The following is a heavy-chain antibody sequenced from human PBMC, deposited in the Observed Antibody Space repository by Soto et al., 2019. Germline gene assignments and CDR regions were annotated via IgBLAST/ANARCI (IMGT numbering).Heavy chain of an antibody. V-gene: IGHV1-18*01. CDR3: AREWNYFDY. J-gene: IGHJ4*02. Sequence: ASVKVSCKASGGTFSSYAISWVRQAPGQGLEWMGGIIPIFGNTNYAQKLQGRVTMTTDTSTSTAYMELRSLRSDDTAVYYCAREWNYFDYWGQGTLVTVSS. D-gene: IGHD5-12*01. CDR1: GGTFSSYA. CDR2: IIPIFGNT.